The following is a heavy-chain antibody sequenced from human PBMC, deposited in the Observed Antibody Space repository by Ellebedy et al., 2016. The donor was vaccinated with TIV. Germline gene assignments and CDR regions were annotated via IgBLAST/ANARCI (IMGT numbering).Heavy chain of an antibody. CDR2: IYWDDDK. CDR3: AHRRDYDILGGYFDY. Sequence: SGPTLVKPTQTLTLTCTFSGFSLSTRGVGVGWIRQPPGKALEWLALIYWDDDKRYSPSLKSRLTITKDTSKNQVVLTMTNMDPVDTATYYCAHRRDYDILGGYFDYWGQGTLVTVSS. CDR1: GFSLSTRGVG. V-gene: IGHV2-5*02. D-gene: IGHD3-9*01. J-gene: IGHJ4*02.